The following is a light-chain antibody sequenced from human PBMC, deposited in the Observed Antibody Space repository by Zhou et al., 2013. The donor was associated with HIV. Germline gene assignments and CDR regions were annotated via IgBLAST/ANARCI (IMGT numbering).Light chain of an antibody. CDR1: QGIRSY. J-gene: IGKJ4*01. CDR2: ATS. CDR3: QQRLT. V-gene: IGKV1-9*01. Sequence: DIQMTQSPSSLSASVGDRVTITCRASQGIRSYLAWYQQKPGKAPKLLIYATSTLQSGVPSRFSGSESGTDFTLTISSLQAEDFATYYCQQRLTFGGGTKLEIK.